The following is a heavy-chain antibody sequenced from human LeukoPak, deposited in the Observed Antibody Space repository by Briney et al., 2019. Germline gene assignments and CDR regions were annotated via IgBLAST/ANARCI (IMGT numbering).Heavy chain of an antibody. D-gene: IGHD1-26*01. Sequence: GGSLRLSCAASGFTFSSYAMSWVRQAPGKGLEWVSSISSSSSYIYYADSVKGRFTISRDNAKNSLYLQMNSLRAEDTAVYYCARETEVGAILDWGQGTLVTVS. CDR2: ISSSSSYI. J-gene: IGHJ4*02. CDR1: GFTFSSYA. CDR3: ARETEVGAILD. V-gene: IGHV3-21*01.